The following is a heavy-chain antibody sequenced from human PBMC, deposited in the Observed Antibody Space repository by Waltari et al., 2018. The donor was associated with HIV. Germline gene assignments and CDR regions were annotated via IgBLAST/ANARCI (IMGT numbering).Heavy chain of an antibody. D-gene: IGHD1-26*01. CDR2: IDHRGST. J-gene: IGHJ4*02. CDR3: ARGREGGSYSEFDY. CDR1: GGSFSGYY. Sequence: QVQLQQWGAGLLKPSATLSLTCAVYGGSFSGYYWSWIRQPPGKGLEWIGEIDHRGSTNYNPSLKSRVTISVDTSKNQFSLKLSSVTAADTAVYYCARGREGGSYSEFDYWGQGTLVTVSS. V-gene: IGHV4-34*01.